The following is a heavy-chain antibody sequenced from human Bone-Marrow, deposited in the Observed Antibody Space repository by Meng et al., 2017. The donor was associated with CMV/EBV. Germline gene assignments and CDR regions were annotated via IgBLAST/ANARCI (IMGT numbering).Heavy chain of an antibody. CDR1: GFTFSSYW. V-gene: IGHV3-74*01. D-gene: IGHD6-6*01. Sequence: GESLKISCAASGFTFSSYWMHWVRQAPGKGLVWVSRINSDGSSTSYADSVKGRFTISRDNAKNTLYLQMNSLRAEDTAVYYCARDLAYSSSFAYYYYYGMAVWGQGPMVTGSS. CDR2: INSDGSST. CDR3: ARDLAYSSSFAYYYYYGMAV. J-gene: IGHJ6*02.